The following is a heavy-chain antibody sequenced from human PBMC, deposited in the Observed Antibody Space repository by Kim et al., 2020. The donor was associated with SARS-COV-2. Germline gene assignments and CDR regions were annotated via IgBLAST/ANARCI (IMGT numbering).Heavy chain of an antibody. Sequence: GGSLRLSCAASGFTFSSSWMSWVRQAPGKGPGCVASMNQDESEKYSVDSVKGRFTISRDNVKNSLYLQVTNLRAEDTAVYYCAKGQWGVGGQGTLVIVSS. CDR3: AKGQWGV. D-gene: IGHD1-26*01. V-gene: IGHV3-7*01. J-gene: IGHJ4*02. CDR1: GFTFSSSW. CDR2: MNQDESEK.